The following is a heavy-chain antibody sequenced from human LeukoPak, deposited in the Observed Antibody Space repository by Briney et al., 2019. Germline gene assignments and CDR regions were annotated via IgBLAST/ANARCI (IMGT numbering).Heavy chain of an antibody. CDR1: GFTFSSYG. J-gene: IGHJ4*02. Sequence: PGGSLRLSCAASGFTFSSYGMHWVRQAPGKGLERVAVISYDGSNKYYADSVKGRFTISRDNSKNTLYLQMNSLRAEDTAVYYCAKPFGGVIVNGEDYWGQGTLVTVSS. D-gene: IGHD3-16*02. CDR2: ISYDGSNK. CDR3: AKPFGGVIVNGEDY. V-gene: IGHV3-30*18.